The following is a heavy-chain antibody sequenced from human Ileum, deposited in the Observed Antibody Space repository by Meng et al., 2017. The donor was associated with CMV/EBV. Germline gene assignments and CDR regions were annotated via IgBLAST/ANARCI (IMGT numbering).Heavy chain of an antibody. J-gene: IGHJ4*02. CDR1: GFSFSSYA. Sequence: GGSLTLSCAASGFSFSSYAMNWVRQAPGKGLEWVSVIYSDRTGTTYYADSVKGRFIITRDNSKNTLYLQMDTLRVDDTAVYFCINFGAVQGGDDYWGQGTLVTVSS. CDR3: INFGAVQGGDDY. V-gene: IGHV3-23*03. CDR2: IYSDRTGTT. D-gene: IGHD3-3*01.